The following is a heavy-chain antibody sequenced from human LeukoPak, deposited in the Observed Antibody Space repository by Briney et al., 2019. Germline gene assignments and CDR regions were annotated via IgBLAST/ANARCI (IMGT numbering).Heavy chain of an antibody. CDR2: ISAYNGNT. J-gene: IGHJ4*02. CDR1: GYTFTSYG. V-gene: IGHV1-18*01. D-gene: IGHD4-23*01. CDR3: ASCDYGANSVECYYFDY. Sequence: ASVNVSCKASGYTFTSYGISWVRQAPGQGLEWMGWISAYNGNTNYAQKLQGRVTMTTDTSTSTAYMELRSLRSDDTAVNYCASCDYGANSVECYYFDYWGQGTLVTVSS.